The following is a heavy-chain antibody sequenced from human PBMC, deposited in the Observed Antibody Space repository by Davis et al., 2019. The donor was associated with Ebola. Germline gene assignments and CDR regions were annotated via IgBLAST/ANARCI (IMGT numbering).Heavy chain of an antibody. CDR2: IDGMGTYR. D-gene: IGHD3-10*01. Sequence: PGGSLRLSCAASGFTVSSNYMSWVRQAPGKGLEWISSIDGMGTYRFYADSVRGRFTVSRDNSRNTLFLQMNGLGPEDTAVYYCAKFGAQPVDDHPNWFDPWGQGALVTVSS. J-gene: IGHJ5*02. CDR1: GFTVSSNY. CDR3: AKFGAQPVDDHPNWFDP. V-gene: IGHV3-53*01.